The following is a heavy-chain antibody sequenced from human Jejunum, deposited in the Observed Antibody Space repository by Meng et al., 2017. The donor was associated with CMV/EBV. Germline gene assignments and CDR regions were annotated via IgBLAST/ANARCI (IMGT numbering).Heavy chain of an antibody. CDR3: ARWGDEKATVGFDC. V-gene: IGHV3-7*01. J-gene: IGHJ4*02. CDR2: IKQDGSDK. D-gene: IGHD2-8*02. Sequence: SGFTFSNYWMTWVRQAPGKGLEWVANIKQDGSDKFYVDSVKGRFTISRDNAKNSLYLEMNSLRGEDTAMYYCARWGDEKATVGFDCWGQGTLVTVSS. CDR1: GFTFSNYW.